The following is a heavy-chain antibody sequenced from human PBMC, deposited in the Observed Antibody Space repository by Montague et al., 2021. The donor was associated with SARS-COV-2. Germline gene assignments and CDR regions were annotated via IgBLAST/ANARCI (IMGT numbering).Heavy chain of an antibody. CDR1: GGSISGYY. CDR2: IYYSGST. CDR3: ARLLRSCTNGVCRTYYYYAMDV. V-gene: IGHV4-59*01. Sequence: SETLSLTCTVSGGSISGYYWSWIRQPPGKGLEWIGYIYYSGSTKXNPFLESRVTVSVVRSKNQVSLKLSSVTAADTAVYYCARLLRSCTNGVCRTYYYYAMDVWGQGTTVTVS. J-gene: IGHJ6*02. D-gene: IGHD2-8*01.